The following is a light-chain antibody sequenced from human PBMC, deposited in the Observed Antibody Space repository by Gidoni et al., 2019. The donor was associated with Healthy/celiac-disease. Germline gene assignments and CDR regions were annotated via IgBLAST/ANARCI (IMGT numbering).Light chain of an antibody. CDR2: WAS. CDR3: QQYYSPST. J-gene: IGKJ4*01. CDR1: QSVLSSSNNKNY. Sequence: DIVMTQSPDSLAVSLGERATINCKSSQSVLSSSNNKNYLAWYQQKPGQPPKLLIYWASTRESGVPDRFSGSGSGTDFTLTISSLQAEDVAVYYCQQYYSPSTFGGGTKVEIK. V-gene: IGKV4-1*01.